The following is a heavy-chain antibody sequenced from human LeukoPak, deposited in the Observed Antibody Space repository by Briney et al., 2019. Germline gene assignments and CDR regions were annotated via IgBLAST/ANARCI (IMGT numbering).Heavy chain of an antibody. CDR1: GFTFSSYW. D-gene: IGHD5-18*01. CDR2: IKQDGSEK. Sequence: PGGSLRLSCAASGFTFSSYWMSWVRQAPGKGLEWVANIKQDGSEKYYVDSVKGRFTISRDNAKNSLYLQMNSLRAEDTAVYYCAKDLGTWIQLWLDYWGQGTLVTVSS. J-gene: IGHJ4*02. CDR3: AKDLGTWIQLWLDY. V-gene: IGHV3-7*01.